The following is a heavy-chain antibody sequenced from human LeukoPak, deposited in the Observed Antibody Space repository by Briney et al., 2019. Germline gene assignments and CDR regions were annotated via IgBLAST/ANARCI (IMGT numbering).Heavy chain of an antibody. CDR2: IYYSGST. J-gene: IGHJ3*02. CDR3: ARDGYNLDAFDI. D-gene: IGHD5-24*01. V-gene: IGHV4-61*01. Sequence: PSETLSLTCTVSGGSFSSGSYYWSWIRQPPGKGLEWIGYIYYSGSTNYNPSLKSRVTISVDTSKNQFSLKLSSVTAADTAVYYCARDGYNLDAFDIWGQGTMVTVSS. CDR1: GGSFSSGSYY.